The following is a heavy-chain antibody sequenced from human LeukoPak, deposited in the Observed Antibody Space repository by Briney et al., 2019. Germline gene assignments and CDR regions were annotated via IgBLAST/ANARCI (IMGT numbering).Heavy chain of an antibody. J-gene: IGHJ5*02. Sequence: GASVKVSCKASGGTFSSYAISWVRQAPGQGLEWMGGIIPIFGTANYAQKFQGRVTITTDESTSTAYMELSSLRSEDTGVYYCARDAYYYDSSGYYRQNWFDPWGQGTLVTVSS. CDR1: GGTFSSYA. V-gene: IGHV1-69*05. CDR3: ARDAYYYDSSGYYRQNWFDP. CDR2: IIPIFGTA. D-gene: IGHD3-22*01.